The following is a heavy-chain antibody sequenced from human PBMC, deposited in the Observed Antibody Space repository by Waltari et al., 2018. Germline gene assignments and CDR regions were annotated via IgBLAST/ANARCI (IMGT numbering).Heavy chain of an antibody. CDR1: GFTLRDYW. J-gene: IGHJ3*02. D-gene: IGHD2-2*01. Sequence: EMQLVESGGGLVQPGESLRLSCAASGFTLRDYWMSWVRQAPGKGREWVANMKQDGSERYYMDSVKGRFTIASDNAKNSMDLQMNSLRVEDTAVYYCASRKCSISACYSASYMAFDIWGQGTMVTVSS. CDR2: MKQDGSER. CDR3: ASRKCSISACYSASYMAFDI. V-gene: IGHV3-7*02.